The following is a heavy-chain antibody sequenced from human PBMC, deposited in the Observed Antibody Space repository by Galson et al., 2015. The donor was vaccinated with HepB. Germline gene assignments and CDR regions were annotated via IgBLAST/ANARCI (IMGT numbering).Heavy chain of an antibody. CDR1: GFTFDDYA. D-gene: IGHD6-13*01. CDR2: ISWNSGSI. J-gene: IGHJ6*02. CDR3: AKDISDTGYSSSWYGGSPYYYGMDV. Sequence: SLRLSCAASGFTFDDYAMHWVRQAPGKGLEWVSGISWNSGSIGYADSVKGRFTISRDNAKNSLYLQMNSLRAEDTALYYCAKDISDTGYSSSWYGGSPYYYGMDVWGQGTTVTVSS. V-gene: IGHV3-9*01.